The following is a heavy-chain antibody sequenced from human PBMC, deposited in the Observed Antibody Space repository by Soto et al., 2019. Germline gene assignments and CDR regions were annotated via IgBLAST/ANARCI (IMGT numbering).Heavy chain of an antibody. V-gene: IGHV1-18*01. CDR3: ARHRSSGWPETPYDDY. J-gene: IGHJ4*02. Sequence: QVQLVQSGPELKKPGASVKVSCKASGFTLSTYGIAWVRQAPGQGLEWMGWIGANEGNTNFAQKLQGRVTLTTDTATDTAYMELRSLRSDDTALYYCARHRSSGWPETPYDDYWGQGTLVTVAS. D-gene: IGHD6-19*01. CDR1: GFTLSTYG. CDR2: IGANEGNT.